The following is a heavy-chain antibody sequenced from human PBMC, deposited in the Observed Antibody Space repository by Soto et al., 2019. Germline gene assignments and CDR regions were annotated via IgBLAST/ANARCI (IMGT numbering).Heavy chain of an antibody. CDR2: INPSSGDT. Sequence: GASVKVSCKASGYTFTGYYVHWVRQAPGQGLEWMGWINPSSGDTNYAQKFQGRVTMTRDTSTSTVYMELSSLRSEDTAVYYCARDLAITMVRGVITTVVFVYWGQGTLVTVSS. J-gene: IGHJ4*02. D-gene: IGHD3-10*01. V-gene: IGHV1-2*02. CDR1: GYTFTGYY. CDR3: ARDLAITMVRGVITTVVFVY.